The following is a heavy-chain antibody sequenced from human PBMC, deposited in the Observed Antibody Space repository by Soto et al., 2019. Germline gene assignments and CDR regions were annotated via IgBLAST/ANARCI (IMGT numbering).Heavy chain of an antibody. CDR3: ARVGAGIVGGMDV. J-gene: IGHJ6*02. Sequence: QVQLVQSGAEVKKPGASVKVSCKASGYTFTSYAIHWVRQAPGQRLEWMGWINAGNGNTKYSQKFQGRVTITRDTXASTAYMELSSLRSEDTAVYYCARVGAGIVGGMDVWGQGTTVTVSS. D-gene: IGHD2-15*01. CDR2: INAGNGNT. V-gene: IGHV1-3*01. CDR1: GYTFTSYA.